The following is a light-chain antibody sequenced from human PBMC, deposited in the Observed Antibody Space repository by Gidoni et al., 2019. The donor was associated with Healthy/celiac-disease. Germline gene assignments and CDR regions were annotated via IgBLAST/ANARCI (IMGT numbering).Light chain of an antibody. CDR2: GAS. Sequence: EIVLTQSPGTLSLSPGERATLSCRASQSVSSSYLAWYQQKPGQAPRLLIYGASSRATGIPDRCSGSGSGTDFTLTISRLEPEDFAVYYCQQYGSSRATFGQGTRLEIK. CDR1: QSVSSSY. CDR3: QQYGSSRAT. J-gene: IGKJ5*01. V-gene: IGKV3-20*01.